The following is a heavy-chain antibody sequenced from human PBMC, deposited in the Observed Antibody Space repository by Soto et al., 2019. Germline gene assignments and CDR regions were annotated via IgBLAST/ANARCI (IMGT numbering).Heavy chain of an antibody. CDR3: ARVTTVTTNDWFVP. D-gene: IGHD4-17*01. Sequence: QVQLQESGPGLVKPSETLSLTCTVSGGSISSYYWSWIRQPPGKGLEWIGYIYYSGSTNYNPSLKSRVTISVDTSKNQFSLKLSSVTAADTAVYYCARVTTVTTNDWFVPWGQGTLVTVSS. CDR1: GGSISSYY. J-gene: IGHJ5*02. V-gene: IGHV4-59*01. CDR2: IYYSGST.